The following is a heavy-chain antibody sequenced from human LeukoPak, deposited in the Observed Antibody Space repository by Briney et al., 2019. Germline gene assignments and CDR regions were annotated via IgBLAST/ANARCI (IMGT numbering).Heavy chain of an antibody. CDR1: GGSISSYY. D-gene: IGHD3-9*01. Sequence: PSETLSLTCTVSGGSISSYYWSWIRQPPRKGLEWIGYIYYSGSTNYNPSLKSRVTISVDTSKNQFSLKLSSVTAADTAVYYCARSHDLTGYTFDYWGQGTLVTVSS. V-gene: IGHV4-59*08. CDR2: IYYSGST. J-gene: IGHJ4*02. CDR3: ARSHDLTGYTFDY.